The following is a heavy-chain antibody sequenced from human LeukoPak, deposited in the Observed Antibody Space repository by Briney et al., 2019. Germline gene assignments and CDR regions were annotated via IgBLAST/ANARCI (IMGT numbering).Heavy chain of an antibody. Sequence: PGGSLRLSCAASGLTFNKYAMHWVRQAPGKGLEWVAVISYDGTNKYYADSVKGRFTISRDNSKNTLFLQMNSLRAEDTAVYYCARVRSIVDPIGAFDIWGQGTMVTVSS. J-gene: IGHJ3*02. CDR3: ARVRSIVDPIGAFDI. CDR2: ISYDGTNK. V-gene: IGHV3-30-3*01. D-gene: IGHD1-26*01. CDR1: GLTFNKYA.